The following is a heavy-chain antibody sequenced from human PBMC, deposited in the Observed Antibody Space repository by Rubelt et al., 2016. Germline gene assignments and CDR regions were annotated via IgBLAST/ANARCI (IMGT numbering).Heavy chain of an antibody. V-gene: IGHV4-34*01. CDR1: GGSFNGFY. Sequence: QVQLQQWGAGQLKPSETLSLTCAVHGGSFNGFYWSWIRQSPGKGLEWIGEITPSGSTNYNPSLKSRVTISLDTSKTQFSLRLSSALASDAAVYYCAREPGYCSGGSCYGGWFDPWGQGTLVTVSS. CDR2: ITPSGST. D-gene: IGHD2-15*01. J-gene: IGHJ5*02. CDR3: AREPGYCSGGSCYGGWFDP.